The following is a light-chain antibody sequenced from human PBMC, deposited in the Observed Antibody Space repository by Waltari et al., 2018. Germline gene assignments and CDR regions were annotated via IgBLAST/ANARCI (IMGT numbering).Light chain of an antibody. CDR3: QQYSTYSLWA. Sequence: DIQMTQSPSTLSASIGDRVTITCRASQNISRWLAWYQQKPGKAPNLLIYKTSSLQSGVPARFSGSGSGTEFTLTISSLQPEDFATYYCQQYSTYSLWAFGQGTKVEIK. CDR2: KTS. V-gene: IGKV1-5*03. CDR1: QNISRW. J-gene: IGKJ1*01.